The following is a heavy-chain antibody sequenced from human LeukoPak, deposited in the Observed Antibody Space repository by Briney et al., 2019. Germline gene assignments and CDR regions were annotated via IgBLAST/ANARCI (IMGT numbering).Heavy chain of an antibody. D-gene: IGHD1-7*01. CDR3: ARLDSGTTP. J-gene: IGHJ5*02. CDR2: INPKRSDT. Sequence: ASVKVSCKASGYTFTGYYMHWVRQAPGQGLEWMGWINPKRSDTNYAQNFQGRLTMTTDTSISTAYMELSRLTSEDTAVYFCARLDSGTTPWGQGTLVSVSS. V-gene: IGHV1-2*02. CDR1: GYTFTGYY.